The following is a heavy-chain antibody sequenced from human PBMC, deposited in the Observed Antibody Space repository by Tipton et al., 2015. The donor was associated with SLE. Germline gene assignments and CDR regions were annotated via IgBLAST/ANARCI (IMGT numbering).Heavy chain of an antibody. CDR1: GGSTSSHH. CDR3: ARELELRAFDI. CDR2: IYHSGST. D-gene: IGHD1-7*01. Sequence: TLSLTCIVPGGSTSSHHWCWIRQPPGKGLVCIEYIYHSGSTNYNPSLKSRVTISVDTSKNQFSLKLSSVTAADTAVYYCARELELRAFDIWGQGTMGTVSS. J-gene: IGHJ3*02. V-gene: IGHV4-59*11.